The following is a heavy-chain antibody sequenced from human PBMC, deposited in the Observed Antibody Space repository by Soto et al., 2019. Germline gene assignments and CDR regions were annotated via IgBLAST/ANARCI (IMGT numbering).Heavy chain of an antibody. CDR2: INAGNGDT. CDR1: GYRFTNYA. Sequence: ASVKVSCRASGYRFTNYAMHWVRQAPGQRLEWMGWINAGNGDTKYSQKFQGRVTITRDTSASTAYMELSSLRSEDTAVYYCASSYSNYALIDYYYYGMDVWGQGTTVTVSS. CDR3: ASSYSNYALIDYYYYGMDV. V-gene: IGHV1-3*01. J-gene: IGHJ6*02. D-gene: IGHD4-4*01.